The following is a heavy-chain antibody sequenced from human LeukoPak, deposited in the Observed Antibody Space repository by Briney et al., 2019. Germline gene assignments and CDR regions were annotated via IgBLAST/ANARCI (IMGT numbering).Heavy chain of an antibody. D-gene: IGHD6-13*01. V-gene: IGHV4-59*01. CDR3: ARVARVRGHSSSWYKNWFDP. CDR2: IYYSGST. Sequence: PSETLSLTCTVSGGSISSYYWGWIRQPPGKGLEWIGYIYYSGSTNYNPSLKSRVTISVDTSKNQFSLKLNSVTAADTAVYYCARVARVRGHSSSWYKNWFDPWGQGTLVTVSS. CDR1: GGSISSYY. J-gene: IGHJ5*02.